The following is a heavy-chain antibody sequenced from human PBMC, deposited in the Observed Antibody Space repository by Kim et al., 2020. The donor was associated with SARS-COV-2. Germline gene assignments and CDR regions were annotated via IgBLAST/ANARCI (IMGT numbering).Heavy chain of an antibody. V-gene: IGHV1-2*02. CDR3: ARSRINDYYYYGMDV. J-gene: IGHJ6*02. D-gene: IGHD2-15*01. Sequence: AQKCQGRVTMTRETSISTAYMELSRLRSDDTAVYYCARSRINDYYYYGMDVWGQGTTVTVSS.